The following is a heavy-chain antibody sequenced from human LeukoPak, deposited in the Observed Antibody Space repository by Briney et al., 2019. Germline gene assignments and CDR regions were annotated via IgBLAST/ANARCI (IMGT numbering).Heavy chain of an antibody. Sequence: GGSLRLSCAASGFRFSNYAMHWVRQAPGKGLEWVAAISHDEYQKHYVDSVKGRFTISRDNSKNTLYLQMDSLRAEDTAVYYCAKDHVRVGAYYFDYWGQGTLVTVSS. J-gene: IGHJ4*02. CDR2: ISHDEYQK. D-gene: IGHD1-26*01. V-gene: IGHV3-30*18. CDR3: AKDHVRVGAYYFDY. CDR1: GFRFSNYA.